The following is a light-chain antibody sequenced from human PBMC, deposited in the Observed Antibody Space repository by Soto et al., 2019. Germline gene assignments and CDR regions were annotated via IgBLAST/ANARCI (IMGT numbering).Light chain of an antibody. Sequence: DLQLTQSPSVLSASVGDRVTITCRASQGISSYLAWYQQKPGKAPNLLIHTASTLQSGVPSRFSGSRSGTEFTLTISSLQPEDFATYYCQQLNSYPIPFGQGTRLEVK. V-gene: IGKV1-9*01. CDR1: QGISSY. J-gene: IGKJ5*01. CDR3: QQLNSYPIP. CDR2: TAS.